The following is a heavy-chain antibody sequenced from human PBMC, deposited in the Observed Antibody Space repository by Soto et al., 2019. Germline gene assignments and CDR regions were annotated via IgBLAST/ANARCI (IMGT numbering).Heavy chain of an antibody. V-gene: IGHV3-15*01. D-gene: IGHD2-8*01. J-gene: IGHJ6*03. Sequence: GGSLRLSCAASGFTFSNAWMSWVRQAPGKGLEWVGRIKSKTDGGTTDYAAPVKGRFTISRDDSKNTLYLQMNSLKTEDTAVYYCTTGGECTNGVCYRGRGNYYYYMDVWGKGTTVTVSS. CDR2: IKSKTDGGTT. CDR3: TTGGECTNGVCYRGRGNYYYYMDV. CDR1: GFTFSNAW.